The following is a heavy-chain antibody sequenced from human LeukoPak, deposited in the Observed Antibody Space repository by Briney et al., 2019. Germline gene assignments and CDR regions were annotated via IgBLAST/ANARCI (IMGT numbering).Heavy chain of an antibody. CDR3: ARGSSWSGYYTPWFDP. J-gene: IGHJ5*02. CDR2: IYYSGST. V-gene: IGHV4-39*07. CDR1: GGSISSSSYY. Sequence: SETLSLTCSVSGGSISSSSYYWGWIRQPPGKGLEWIGSIYYSGSTYYNPSLKSRVTISVDTSKNQFSLKLSSVTAADTAVYYCARGSSWSGYYTPWFDPWGQGTLVTVSS. D-gene: IGHD3-3*01.